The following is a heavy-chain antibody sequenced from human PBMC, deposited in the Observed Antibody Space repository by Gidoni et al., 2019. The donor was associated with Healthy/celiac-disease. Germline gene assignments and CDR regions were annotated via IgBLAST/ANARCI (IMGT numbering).Heavy chain of an antibody. D-gene: IGHD6-19*01. J-gene: IGHJ4*02. CDR3: AKDHGWVAVAGTAVGY. V-gene: IGHV3-23*01. CDR2: ISGSGGST. CDR1: GFPFSSYA. Sequence: EVQLLESGGGLVQPGGSLRLSCSASGFPFSSYAMSWVRQAPGKGLEWGSAISGSGGSTYYADSVKGRFTISRDNSKNTLYLQMNSLRAEDTAVYYCAKDHGWVAVAGTAVGYWGQGTLVTVSS.